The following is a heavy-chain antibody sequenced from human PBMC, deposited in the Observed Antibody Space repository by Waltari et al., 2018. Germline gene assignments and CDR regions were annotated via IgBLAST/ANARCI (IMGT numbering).Heavy chain of an antibody. Sequence: QIQLVESGGGVVQPGMSLRLSCEASGFSLGTYGRHWVRQAPGKGLGWVALMFFGGGDSCYADSVRGRFTISRDNSKNTLYLDINSLRLDDTAIYYCAKDAFGNTYLDHWGQGTLVTVSS. V-gene: IGHV3-30*19. J-gene: IGHJ4*02. CDR1: GFSLGTYG. CDR2: MFFGGGDS. D-gene: IGHD3-10*01. CDR3: AKDAFGNTYLDH.